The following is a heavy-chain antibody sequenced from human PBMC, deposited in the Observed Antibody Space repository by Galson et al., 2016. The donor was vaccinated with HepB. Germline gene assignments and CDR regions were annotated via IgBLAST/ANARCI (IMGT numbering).Heavy chain of an antibody. CDR1: GYSFTSYW. CDR2: IYPGDSDT. J-gene: IGHJ6*02. D-gene: IGHD7-27*01. CDR3: ARSRLTRTGDYCKYVVDV. Sequence: QSGAEVKKPGESLKISCKGSGYSFTSYWIGWVRQMPGKGLEWMGIIYPGDSDTRYRPSFQGQVTISADKSITTAYLQWSSLKASDTAMYYCARSRLTRTGDYCKYVVDVWGQGTTVTVSS. V-gene: IGHV5-51*01.